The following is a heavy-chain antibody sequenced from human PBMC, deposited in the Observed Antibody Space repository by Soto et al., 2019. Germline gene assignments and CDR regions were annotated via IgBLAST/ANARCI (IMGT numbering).Heavy chain of an antibody. CDR1: GGSISSSNW. D-gene: IGHD1-20*01. Sequence: QVQLQESGPGLVKPSGTLSLTCAVSGGSISSSNWWSWVRRPPGKGLEWIGEIYHSGSTNYNPSLKSRVTISVDKSKNQFSLKLSSVTAADTAVYYCARDLGKRYNWNDSDYWGQGTLVTVSS. CDR2: IYHSGST. J-gene: IGHJ4*02. CDR3: ARDLGKRYNWNDSDY. V-gene: IGHV4-4*02.